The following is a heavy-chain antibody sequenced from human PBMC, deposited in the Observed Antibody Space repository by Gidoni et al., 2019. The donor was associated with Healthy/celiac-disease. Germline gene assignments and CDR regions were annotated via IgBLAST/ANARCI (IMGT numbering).Heavy chain of an antibody. Sequence: QVQLVESGGGVVQPGRSLRLSCAASGFPFSSYGMHWVRQAPGKGLEWVAVISYDGSNKYYADSVKGRFTISRDNSKNTLYLQMNSLRAEDTAVYYCAKVLLGGATGDYWGQGTLVTVSS. J-gene: IGHJ4*02. D-gene: IGHD1-26*01. CDR2: ISYDGSNK. CDR1: GFPFSSYG. V-gene: IGHV3-30*18. CDR3: AKVLLGGATGDY.